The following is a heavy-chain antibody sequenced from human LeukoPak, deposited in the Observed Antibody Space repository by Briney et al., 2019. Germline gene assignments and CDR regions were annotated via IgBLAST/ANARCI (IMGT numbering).Heavy chain of an antibody. CDR3: ARNGRSSSSPPSDY. Sequence: IPSETLSLTCTVSGGSISSSSYYWGWIRQPPGKGLEWIGSIYYSGSTYYNPSLKSRVTISVDTSKNQFSLKLSSVTAADTAVYYCARNGRSSSSPPSDYWGQGTLVTVSS. D-gene: IGHD6-13*01. CDR2: IYYSGST. V-gene: IGHV4-39*01. CDR1: GGSISSSSYY. J-gene: IGHJ4*02.